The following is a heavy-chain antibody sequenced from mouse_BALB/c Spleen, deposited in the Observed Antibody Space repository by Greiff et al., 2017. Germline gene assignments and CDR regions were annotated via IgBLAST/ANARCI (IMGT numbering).Heavy chain of an antibody. CDR2: IYLGDGST. V-gene: IGHV1S56*01. D-gene: IGHD1-1*01. CDR1: GYTFTSYY. CDR3: ARDTTVVYYYAMDY. J-gene: IGHJ4*01. Sequence: VQLQESGPELVKPGASVKMSCKASGYTFTSYYIHWVKQRPGQGLEWIGWIYLGDGSTKYNEKFKGKTTLTADKSSSTAYMLLSSLTSEDSAIYFCARDTTVVYYYAMDYWGQGTSVTVSS.